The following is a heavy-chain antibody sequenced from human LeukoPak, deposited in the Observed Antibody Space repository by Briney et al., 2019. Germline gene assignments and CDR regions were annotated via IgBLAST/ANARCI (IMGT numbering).Heavy chain of an antibody. Sequence: GESLSLSCAACGFALSSYVVNCVRQAPGKGVEWISYNTCCGSKTSYADSVKGRFSISTDNAKISLNLKIISLGAEDTSVYYCVKEGPLPGSSFGFDVWGLGAMVTVSS. CDR1: GFALSSYV. CDR2: NTCCGSKT. J-gene: IGHJ3*01. CDR3: VKEGPLPGSSFGFDV. V-gene: IGHV3-48*03. D-gene: IGHD3-16*01.